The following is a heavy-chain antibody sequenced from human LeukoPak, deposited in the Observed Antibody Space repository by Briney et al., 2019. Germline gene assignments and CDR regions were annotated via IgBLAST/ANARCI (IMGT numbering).Heavy chain of an antibody. CDR2: IYYSGST. V-gene: IGHV4-39*07. J-gene: IGHJ5*02. CDR1: GGSISSSSYY. CDR3: ARQLKVVGTPNWFDP. Sequence: SETLSLTCTVSGGSISSSSYYWGWIREPPGKGLEWIGTIYYSGSTYYNPSLKSRVTISVDTSKNQFSLKLSSVTAADTAVYYCARQLKVVGTPNWFDPWGQGTLVTVSS. D-gene: IGHD6-19*01.